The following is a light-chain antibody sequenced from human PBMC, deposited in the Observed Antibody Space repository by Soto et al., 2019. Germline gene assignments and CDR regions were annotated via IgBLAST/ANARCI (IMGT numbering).Light chain of an antibody. Sequence: EIVMTQSPATLSVSPGERATLSCRASQSVSSNLAWYQQKPGQAPRLLIYGASTRATGFPARFSGGGSGTEFTLTISSRQSEDFAVYYCQQYNKWPLTFGGGTKVEIK. CDR2: GAS. CDR1: QSVSSN. CDR3: QQYNKWPLT. J-gene: IGKJ4*01. V-gene: IGKV3-15*01.